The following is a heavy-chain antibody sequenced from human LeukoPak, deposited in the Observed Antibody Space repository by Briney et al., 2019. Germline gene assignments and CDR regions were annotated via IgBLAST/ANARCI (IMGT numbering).Heavy chain of an antibody. V-gene: IGHV2-26*01. Sequence: SGPTLVNPPETLTLTCTVSGFSLSNAKVGVSWVRQPPGKALEWLAHIFSNDEKSYNTSLKSRLTISKDTSKSQVVLTMTNMDPVDTATYYCARISRYNYDFDYWGQGTLVTVSS. CDR3: ARISRYNYDFDY. CDR1: GFSLSNAKVG. CDR2: IFSNDEK. J-gene: IGHJ4*02. D-gene: IGHD3-22*01.